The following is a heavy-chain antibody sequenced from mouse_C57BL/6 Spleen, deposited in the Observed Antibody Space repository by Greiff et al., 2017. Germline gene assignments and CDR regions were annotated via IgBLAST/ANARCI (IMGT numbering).Heavy chain of an antibody. Sequence: DVQLVESGAELVRPGSSVKMSCKTSGYTFTSYGINWVKQRPGQGLEWIGYIYIGNGYTEYNEKFKGKATLTSDTSSSTAYMQLSSLTSEDSAIYFCARGDYGSSPLSMDYWGQGTSVTVSS. D-gene: IGHD1-1*01. J-gene: IGHJ4*01. CDR2: IYIGNGYT. CDR3: ARGDYGSSPLSMDY. CDR1: GYTFTSYG. V-gene: IGHV1-58*01.